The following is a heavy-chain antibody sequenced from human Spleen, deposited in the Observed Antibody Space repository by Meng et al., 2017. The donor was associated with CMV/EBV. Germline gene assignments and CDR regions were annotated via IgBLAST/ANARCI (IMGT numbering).Heavy chain of an antibody. CDR3: ARVAAADTAMVGFDY. Sequence: QVQLVQSGVGVKKPGASVKVSCKASGYTFTSYGISWVRQAPGQGLEWMGIINPSGGSTSYAQKFQGRVTMTRDTSTSTVYMELSSLRSEDTAVYYCARVAAADTAMVGFDYWGQGTLVTVSS. CDR2: INPSGGST. V-gene: IGHV1-46*01. D-gene: IGHD5-18*01. J-gene: IGHJ4*02. CDR1: GYTFTSYG.